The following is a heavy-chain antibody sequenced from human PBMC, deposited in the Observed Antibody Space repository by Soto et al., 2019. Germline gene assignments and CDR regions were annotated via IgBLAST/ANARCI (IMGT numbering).Heavy chain of an antibody. D-gene: IGHD3-10*01. V-gene: IGHV3-33*01. CDR3: ARGGGILWFGESLDY. J-gene: IGHJ4*02. Sequence: QVQLVESGGGVVQPGRSLRLSCAASGFTFSSYGMHWVRQAPGKGLEWVAVIWYDGSNKYYADSVKGRFTISRDNSKNTLYLQMNSLRAEDTAVYYCARGGGILWFGESLDYWGQGTLVTVSS. CDR1: GFTFSSYG. CDR2: IWYDGSNK.